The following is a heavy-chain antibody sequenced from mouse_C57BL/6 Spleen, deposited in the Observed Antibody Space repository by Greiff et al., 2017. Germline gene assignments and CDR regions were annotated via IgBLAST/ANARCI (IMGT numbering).Heavy chain of an antibody. J-gene: IGHJ3*01. V-gene: IGHV1-42*01. CDR2: INPSTGGT. Sequence: VQLQQSGPELVKPGASVKISCKASGYSFTGYYMNWVKQSPEKSLEWIGEINPSTGGTTYNQKFKAKATLTVDKSSSTAYMQLKSLTSEDSAVYYCARDCGAWFAYWGQGTLVTVSA. CDR3: ARDCGAWFAY. CDR1: GYSFTGYY.